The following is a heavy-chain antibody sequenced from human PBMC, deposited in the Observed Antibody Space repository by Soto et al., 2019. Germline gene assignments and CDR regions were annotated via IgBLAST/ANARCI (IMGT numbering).Heavy chain of an antibody. J-gene: IGHJ4*02. CDR3: ARQIYDSDTGHNSHYYFDT. D-gene: IGHD3-22*01. CDR2: IDPSDSQT. V-gene: IGHV5-10-1*01. Sequence: WDSLKISWYRLGFSLSNYWIALGRRRPGQVLAWMGRIDPSDSQTYYSPSCRGHVTISVTKSITTVFLQWSSLRASDTAMYYCARQIYDSDTGHNSHYYFDTWGQGTTVTVSS. CDR1: GFSLSNYW.